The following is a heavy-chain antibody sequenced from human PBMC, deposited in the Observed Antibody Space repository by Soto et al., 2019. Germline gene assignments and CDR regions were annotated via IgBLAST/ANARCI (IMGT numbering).Heavy chain of an antibody. CDR1: GGTFSSYT. CDR3: AAVGYDILTGYSDYYGMDV. D-gene: IGHD3-9*01. J-gene: IGHJ6*02. Sequence: SVKVSCKASGGTFSSYTISWVRQAPGQGLEWMGRIIPILGIANYAQKFQGRVTITADKSTSTAYMELSSLRSEDTAVYYCAAVGYDILTGYSDYYGMDVWGQGTTVTVSS. V-gene: IGHV1-69*02. CDR2: IIPILGIA.